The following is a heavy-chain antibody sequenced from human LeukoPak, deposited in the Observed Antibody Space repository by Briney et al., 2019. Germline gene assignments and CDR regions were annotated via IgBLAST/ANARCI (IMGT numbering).Heavy chain of an antibody. CDR3: ATDFYDST. V-gene: IGHV3-15*07. Sequence: PGGPLRLSCATSGFTFSNAWMNWVRQAPGKGLEWVGRIRSNSDGGTIDYAAPVKGRFTLSRDDSKTTLYLQMNSLQTEDTAVYYCATDFYDSTWGQGTLVTVSS. CDR2: IRSNSDGGTI. CDR1: GFTFSNAW. J-gene: IGHJ5*02. D-gene: IGHD3-22*01.